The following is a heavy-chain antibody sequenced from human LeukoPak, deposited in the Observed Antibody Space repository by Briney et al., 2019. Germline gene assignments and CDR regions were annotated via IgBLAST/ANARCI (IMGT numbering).Heavy chain of an antibody. CDR1: GYTFTNDA. Sequence: ASVKVSCKASGYTFTNDAINWVRQAPGQGLEWMGWMNPNSGDTGYGQKFQGRVTFTRDTSISAAFMELRDLRSEDTAVHYCARDGIAARIFDVWGQGTMVTVSS. J-gene: IGHJ3*01. CDR3: ARDGIAARIFDV. V-gene: IGHV1-8*03. D-gene: IGHD6-6*01. CDR2: MNPNSGDT.